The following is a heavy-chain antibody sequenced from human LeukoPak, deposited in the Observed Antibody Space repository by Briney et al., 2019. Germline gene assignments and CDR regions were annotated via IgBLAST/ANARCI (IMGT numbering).Heavy chain of an antibody. D-gene: IGHD6-6*01. CDR2: IYYSGST. V-gene: IGHV4-39*01. J-gene: IGHJ4*02. CDR1: AGSISSSSHH. Sequence: SETLSLTCTVSAGSISSSSHHWGWIRQSPGKGLEWLGSIYYSGSTYYNPSLRSRVTISVDMSKNQFSLELRSVTAADTAVYYCARNYYQYSSSTAYGYWGQGTLVTVSS. CDR3: ARNYYQYSSSTAYGY.